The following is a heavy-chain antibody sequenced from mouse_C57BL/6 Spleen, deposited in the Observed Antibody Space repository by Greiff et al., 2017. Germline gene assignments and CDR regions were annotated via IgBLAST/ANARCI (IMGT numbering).Heavy chain of an antibody. Sequence: QVQLKESGPGLVAPSQSLSITCTVSGFSLTSYGVHWVRQPPGKGLEWLVVIWSDGSTTYNSALKSRLSISKYNSKSQVFLKMNSLQTDDTAMYYCARHPPHYYGSTYYYAMDDWGQGTSVTVSS. CDR2: IWSDGST. V-gene: IGHV2-6-1*01. CDR3: ARHPPHYYGSTYYYAMDD. J-gene: IGHJ4*01. D-gene: IGHD1-1*01. CDR1: GFSLTSYG.